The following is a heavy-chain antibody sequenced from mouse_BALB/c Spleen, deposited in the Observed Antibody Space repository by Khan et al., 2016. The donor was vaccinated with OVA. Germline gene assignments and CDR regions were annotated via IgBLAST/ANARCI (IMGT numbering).Heavy chain of an antibody. J-gene: IGHJ1*01. D-gene: IGHD1-1*02. CDR1: GYTFTNYG. Sequence: QIQLVQSGPELKKPGETVKISCKASGYTFTNYGMNWVKQAPGKGLKWLGWINTFTGEPTYADDFKGRFAFSFETSASTAYLQIINLKNEDTATYFCARNGSYWYFDVWDAGTTVTVSS. V-gene: IGHV9-3-1*01. CDR2: INTFTGEP. CDR3: ARNGSYWYFDV.